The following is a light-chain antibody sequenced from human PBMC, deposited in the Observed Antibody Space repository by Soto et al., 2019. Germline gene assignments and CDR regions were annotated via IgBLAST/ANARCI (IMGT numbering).Light chain of an antibody. CDR3: EQYNNWTIT. J-gene: IGKJ5*01. V-gene: IGKV3-15*01. CDR1: QYIGSN. CDR2: GAS. Sequence: EIVMTQSPATLSVSPGERATLSCRASQYIGSNLAWYQQPPGQAPRLXISGASTRETGIPVRFIGSGAGPECTRPISSLQSEDVEVDYCEQYNNWTITFGQGTRLEIK.